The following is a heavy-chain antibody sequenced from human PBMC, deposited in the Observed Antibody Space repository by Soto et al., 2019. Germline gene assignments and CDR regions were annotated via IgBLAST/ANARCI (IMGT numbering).Heavy chain of an antibody. D-gene: IGHD2-8*01. J-gene: IGHJ4*02. CDR3: ARERTPRNGFDY. V-gene: IGHV4-31*03. Sequence: LSLTCTVSGGSISSGGYYWSWIRQHPGKGLEWIGYIYYSGSTYYNPSLKSRVTISVDTSKNQFSLKLSSVTAADTAVYYCARERTPRNGFDYWGQGTLVTVSS. CDR2: IYYSGST. CDR1: GGSISSGGYY.